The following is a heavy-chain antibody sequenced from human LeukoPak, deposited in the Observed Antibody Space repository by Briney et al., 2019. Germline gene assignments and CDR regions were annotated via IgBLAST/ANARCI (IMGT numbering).Heavy chain of an antibody. Sequence: ASVKVSCKASGGTFSSYTISWVRQAPGQGREWMGRIIPILGIANYAQKFQGRVTITADKPTSTDYMELSSLRSEDTAVYYCARGFERGKYGSGSYAFDYWGQGTLVTVSS. CDR1: GGTFSSYT. J-gene: IGHJ4*02. V-gene: IGHV1-69*02. CDR3: ARGFERGKYGSGSYAFDY. D-gene: IGHD3-10*01. CDR2: IIPILGIA.